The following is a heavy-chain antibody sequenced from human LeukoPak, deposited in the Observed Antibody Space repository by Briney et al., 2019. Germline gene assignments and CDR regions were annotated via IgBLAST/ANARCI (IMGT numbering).Heavy chain of an antibody. CDR2: MNPNSGNT. V-gene: IGHV1-8*03. Sequence: GASVKVSCKASGYTFTSYGISWVRQAPGQGLEWMGWMNPNSGNTGYAQKFQGRVTITRNTSISTAYMELSSLRSEDTAVYYCARAQLFGELSMDVWGKGTTVTVSS. D-gene: IGHD3-10*01. CDR1: GYTFTSYG. CDR3: ARAQLFGELSMDV. J-gene: IGHJ6*03.